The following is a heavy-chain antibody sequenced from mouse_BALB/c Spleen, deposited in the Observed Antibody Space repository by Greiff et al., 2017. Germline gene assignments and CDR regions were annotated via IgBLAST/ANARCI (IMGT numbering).Heavy chain of an antibody. Sequence: QVQLQQSGAELARPGASVKLSCKASGYTFTSYWMQWVKQRPGQGLEWIGAIYPGDGDTRYTQKFKGKATLTADKSSSTAYMQLSSLASEDSAVYYCAREGQLGLRRYFDYWGQGTTLTVSS. D-gene: IGHD3-2*01. V-gene: IGHV1-87*01. CDR1: GYTFTSYW. J-gene: IGHJ2*01. CDR3: AREGQLGLRRYFDY. CDR2: IYPGDGDT.